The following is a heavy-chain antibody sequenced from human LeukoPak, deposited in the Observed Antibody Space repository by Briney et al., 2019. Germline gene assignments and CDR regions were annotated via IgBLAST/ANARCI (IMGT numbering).Heavy chain of an antibody. Sequence: GRSLRLPCAASGFAFSSYAMHWVRQGPGKGLEWVALVSYDGGSKYYADSVKGRITISRDNAKNSLYLQMNGLGAEDTAVYYCARELNGYGYYFFDYWGPGTLVTVSS. CDR2: VSYDGGSK. CDR1: GFAFSSYA. J-gene: IGHJ4*02. D-gene: IGHD3-16*01. V-gene: IGHV3-30-3*01. CDR3: ARELNGYGYYFFDY.